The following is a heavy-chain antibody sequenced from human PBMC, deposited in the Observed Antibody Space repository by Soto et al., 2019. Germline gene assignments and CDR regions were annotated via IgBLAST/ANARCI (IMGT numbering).Heavy chain of an antibody. J-gene: IGHJ4*02. V-gene: IGHV3-49*04. D-gene: IGHD3-3*01. Sequence: SLTISFTASGFSFGDYAINLVRQAPGKGLEWVGFIRSKAYGVAREYAASVKGRFTISRDDSKTIAYLQMNSLKTEDTAVYYCTREFGIHSPFSKWGQGALVTVSS. CDR1: GFSFGDYA. CDR2: IRSKAYGVAR. CDR3: TREFGIHSPFSK.